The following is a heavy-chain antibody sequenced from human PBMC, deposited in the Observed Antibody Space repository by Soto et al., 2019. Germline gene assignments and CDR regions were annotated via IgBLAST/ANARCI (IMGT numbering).Heavy chain of an antibody. V-gene: IGHV1-24*01. CDR2: FDPEDGET. CDR1: GYSLTDLS. Sequence: AASVKVSCKVSGYSLTDLSMHWVRQAPGKGLEWMGGFDPEDGETIYAQKFQGRVTMTEDTPTDTAYMELSSLRSEDTAVYYCATQVGHIVVVPAARRGMNWFDPWGQGTLVTVSS. D-gene: IGHD2-2*01. CDR3: ATQVGHIVVVPAARRGMNWFDP. J-gene: IGHJ5*02.